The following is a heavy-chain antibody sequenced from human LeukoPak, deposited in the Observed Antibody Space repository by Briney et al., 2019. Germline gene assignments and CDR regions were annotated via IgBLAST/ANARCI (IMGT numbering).Heavy chain of an antibody. D-gene: IGHD4-17*01. J-gene: IGHJ6*02. CDR3: ARRGSYGDYVRYYYGMDV. V-gene: IGHV1-69*04. CDR1: GYTFTSYG. CDR2: IIPILGIA. Sequence: ASVKVSCKASGYTFTSYGISWVRQAPGQGLEWMGRIIPILGIANYAQKFQGRVTITADKSTSTAYMELSSLRSEDTAVYYCARRGSYGDYVRYYYGMDVWGQGTTVTVSS.